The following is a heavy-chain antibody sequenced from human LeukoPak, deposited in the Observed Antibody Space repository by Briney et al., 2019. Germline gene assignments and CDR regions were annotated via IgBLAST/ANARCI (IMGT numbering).Heavy chain of an antibody. CDR1: GFTFSSYA. J-gene: IGHJ4*02. CDR3: ARSFSVGASPFDY. D-gene: IGHD3-10*01. CDR2: ISGSGGST. Sequence: PGGSLRLSCAASGFTFSSYAMSWVRQAPGKGLEWVSAISGSGGSTYYADSVKGRFTISRDNAKNSLYLQMNSLRAEDTAVYYCARSFSVGASPFDYWGQGTLATVSS. V-gene: IGHV3-23*01.